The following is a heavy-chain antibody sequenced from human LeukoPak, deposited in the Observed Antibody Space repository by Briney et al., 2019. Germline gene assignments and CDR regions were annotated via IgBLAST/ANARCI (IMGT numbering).Heavy chain of an antibody. Sequence: SETLSLTCAVYGGSFSGYYWSWIRQPPGKGLEWIGEINHSGSTNYNPSLKSRVTISVDTSKNQFSLKLSSVTAADTAVYYCAGRPRGVAKVNWFDPWGQGTLVTVSS. V-gene: IGHV4-34*01. J-gene: IGHJ5*02. CDR2: INHSGST. CDR3: AGRPRGVAKVNWFDP. D-gene: IGHD3-10*01. CDR1: GGSFSGYY.